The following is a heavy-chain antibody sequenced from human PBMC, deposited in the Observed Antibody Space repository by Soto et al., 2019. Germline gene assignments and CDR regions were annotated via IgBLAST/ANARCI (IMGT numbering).Heavy chain of an antibody. CDR3: ARDLAVGLVDY. CDR1: GYTFTGYY. CDR2: ISAYNGNT. D-gene: IGHD6-19*01. J-gene: IGHJ4*02. Sequence: GASVKVSCEASGYTFTGYYMHWVRQAPGQGLEWMGWISAYNGNTKYTQKLQGRVTMTTDTSTSTGYMELRSLRSDDTAVYYCARDLAVGLVDYWGQGTLVTVSS. V-gene: IGHV1-18*04.